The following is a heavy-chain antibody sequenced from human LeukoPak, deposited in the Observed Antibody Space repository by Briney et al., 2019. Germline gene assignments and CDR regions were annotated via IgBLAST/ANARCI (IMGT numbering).Heavy chain of an antibody. CDR2: INPNSGGT. CDR3: ARDLLAAAGTLVSDY. Sequence: GASVKVSCKASGYTFTGYYMHWVRQAPGQGLEWMGWINPNSGGTNYAQKFQGRVTMTRDTSTSTVYMELSSLRSEDTAVYYCARDLLAAAGTLVSDYWGQGTLVTVSS. J-gene: IGHJ4*02. D-gene: IGHD6-13*01. CDR1: GYTFTGYY. V-gene: IGHV1-2*02.